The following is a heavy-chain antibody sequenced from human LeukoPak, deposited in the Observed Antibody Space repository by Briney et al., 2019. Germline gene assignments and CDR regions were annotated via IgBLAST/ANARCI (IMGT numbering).Heavy chain of an antibody. Sequence: PSETLSLTCTVSGGSISSGDYYWSWIRQPPGKGLEWIGYIYYGGSTYYNPSLKSRVTLSIDTSKNHFSLKLSSVTAADTAVYYCARGAPYSSGWLAGYWGQGTLVTVSS. J-gene: IGHJ4*02. D-gene: IGHD6-19*01. CDR3: ARGAPYSSGWLAGY. V-gene: IGHV4-30-4*01. CDR1: GGSISSGDYY. CDR2: IYYGGST.